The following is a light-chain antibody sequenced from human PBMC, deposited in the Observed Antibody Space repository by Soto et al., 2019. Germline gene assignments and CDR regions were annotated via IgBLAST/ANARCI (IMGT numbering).Light chain of an antibody. CDR1: QSISSY. V-gene: IGKV1-39*01. CDR2: VGS. J-gene: IGKJ4*01. CDR3: QQTYITPFT. Sequence: DLQMTQSPSSLSASVGDRVTSTCRASQSISSYLSWYQQKPGKAPKRLIYVGSTLQSGVPSRFSGSASGTDFTLTISSLHPEDFATYFCQQTYITPFTFGGGTKVDVK.